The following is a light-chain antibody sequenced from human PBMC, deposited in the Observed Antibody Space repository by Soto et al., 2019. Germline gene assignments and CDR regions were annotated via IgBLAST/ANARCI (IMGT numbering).Light chain of an antibody. Sequence: QSVLTQPPSVSAAPRQRVTISCSGSNSNIGNNAVNWYQHLPGKAPKLLIHFDDRVPSGVSDRFSGSKSGTSASLAISGLQSEDEGNYYSAVWDDSVNGPVFGGGTKVTVL. CDR1: NSNIGNNA. J-gene: IGLJ3*02. V-gene: IGLV1-36*01. CDR2: FDD. CDR3: AVWDDSVNGPV.